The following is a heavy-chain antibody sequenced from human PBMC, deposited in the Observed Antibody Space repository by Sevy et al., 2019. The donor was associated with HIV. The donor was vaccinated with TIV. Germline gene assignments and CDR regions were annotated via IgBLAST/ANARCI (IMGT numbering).Heavy chain of an antibody. Sequence: GGSLRLSCAASGFTVNSNYMTWVRQAPGKGLEGVSVIHSDDTTYHADSVKDRFIISRYNFKNTLYLHMSSLRAEDTYVYYCARGKSGYGYALNYWGQGTLVTVCS. CDR1: GFTVNSNY. D-gene: IGHD5-18*01. J-gene: IGHJ4*02. CDR3: ARGKSGYGYALNY. V-gene: IGHV3-66*01. CDR2: IHSDDTT.